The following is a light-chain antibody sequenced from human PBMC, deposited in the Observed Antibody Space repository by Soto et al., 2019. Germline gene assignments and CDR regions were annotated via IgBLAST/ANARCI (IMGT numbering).Light chain of an antibody. Sequence: IRMPQSPSTQSASVGDRVTSTCRASQSIGNWLAWYQQKPGRAPQFLMYEASSLERGVPSRFSGSGSGTEFTLTISGLQPDDFATYYCQQYKNSPWTFGQGTKVEIK. CDR1: QSIGNW. J-gene: IGKJ1*01. CDR2: EAS. CDR3: QQYKNSPWT. V-gene: IGKV1-5*03.